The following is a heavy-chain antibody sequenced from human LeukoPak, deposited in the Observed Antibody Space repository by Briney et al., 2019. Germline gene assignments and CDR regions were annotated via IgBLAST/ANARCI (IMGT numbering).Heavy chain of an antibody. CDR1: GGSMSNYW. CDR2: VYYDGST. D-gene: IGHD2-2*02. Sequence: SETLSLTCTVSGGSMSNYWWNWIRQPPGKGLEWIGYVYYDGSTYYNPALNSRVTISIDTSKNQFSLKLNSVTAADTAVYYCARRLCSSLTCNIGPSGNWLDPWGQGTLVTVSS. V-gene: IGHV4-59*08. CDR3: ARRLCSSLTCNIGPSGNWLDP. J-gene: IGHJ5*02.